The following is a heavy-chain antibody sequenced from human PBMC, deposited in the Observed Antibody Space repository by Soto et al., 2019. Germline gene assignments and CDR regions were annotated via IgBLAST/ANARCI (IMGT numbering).Heavy chain of an antibody. CDR1: GFTFDDYA. Sequence: EVQLVESGGGLVQPGRSLRLSCAASGFTFDDYAMHWVRQAPGKGLEWVSGISWNSGSIGYADSVKGRFTISRDNAKNSLYLQMNSLRAEDTALYYCAKDIGSYVWGSYGRWGFDYWGQGTLVTVSS. J-gene: IGHJ4*02. V-gene: IGHV3-9*01. CDR3: AKDIGSYVWGSYGRWGFDY. D-gene: IGHD3-16*01. CDR2: ISWNSGSI.